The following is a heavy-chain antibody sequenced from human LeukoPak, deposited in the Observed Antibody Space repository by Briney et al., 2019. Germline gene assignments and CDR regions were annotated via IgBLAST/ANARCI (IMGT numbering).Heavy chain of an antibody. CDR1: GFTFSSYA. CDR2: ITSSSTYI. J-gene: IGHJ4*02. V-gene: IGHV3-21*01. CDR3: ARDSPYCTSSDCYLDY. D-gene: IGHD2-2*01. Sequence: GGSLRLSCAASGFTFSSYAMSWVRQAPGKGLEWVSSITSSSTYIFYADSVKGRFTISRDNAKNSLFLQMNSLRAEDTAMYYCARDSPYCTSSDCYLDYWGQGTLVTVSS.